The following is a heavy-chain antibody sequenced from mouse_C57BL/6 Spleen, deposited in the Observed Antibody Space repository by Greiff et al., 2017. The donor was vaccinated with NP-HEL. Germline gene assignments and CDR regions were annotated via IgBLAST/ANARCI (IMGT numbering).Heavy chain of an antibody. CDR3: ARGKTSRYYAMDY. CDR1: GFSLTSYG. J-gene: IGHJ4*01. V-gene: IGHV2-2*01. D-gene: IGHD6-1*01. CDR2: IWSGGST. Sequence: QVQLKQSGPGLVQPSQSLSITCTVSGFSLTSYGVHWVRQSPGKGLEWLGVIWSGGSTDYNAAFISRLSISKDNSKSQVFFKMNSLQADDTAIYYCARGKTSRYYAMDYWGQGTSVTVSS.